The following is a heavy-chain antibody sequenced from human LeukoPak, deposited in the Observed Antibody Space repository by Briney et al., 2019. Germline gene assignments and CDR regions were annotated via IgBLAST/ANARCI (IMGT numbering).Heavy chain of an antibody. CDR2: INHSGST. J-gene: IGHJ4*02. D-gene: IGHD2-2*01. Sequence: PSETLSLTCAVYGGSFSGYYWSWVRQPPGKGLEWMGEINHSGSTNYNPSLKSRVTISVDTSKNQFSLKLSSVTAADTAVYYCARPRPRSKRASYFDYWGQGTLVTVSS. CDR3: ARPRPRSKRASYFDY. CDR1: GGSFSGYY. V-gene: IGHV4-34*01.